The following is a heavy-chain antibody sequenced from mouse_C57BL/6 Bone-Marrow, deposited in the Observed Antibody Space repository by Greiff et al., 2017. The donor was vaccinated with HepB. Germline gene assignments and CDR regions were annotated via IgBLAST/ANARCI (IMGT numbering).Heavy chain of an antibody. CDR2: ISYDGSN. CDR3: ARGTPRAYFDV. J-gene: IGHJ1*03. Sequence: VQLKQSGPGLVKPSQSLSLTCSVTGYSITSGYYWNWIRQFPGNKLEWMGYISYDGSNNYNPSLKNRISITRDTSKNQFFLKLNSVTTEDTATYYCARGTPRAYFDVWGTGTTVTVSS. D-gene: IGHD2-10*02. V-gene: IGHV3-6*01. CDR1: GYSITSGYY.